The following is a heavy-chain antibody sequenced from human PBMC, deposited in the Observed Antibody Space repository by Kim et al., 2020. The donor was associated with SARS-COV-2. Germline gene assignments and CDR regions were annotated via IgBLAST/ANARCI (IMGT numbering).Heavy chain of an antibody. CDR1: GFTFSSYC. V-gene: IGHV3-74*01. J-gene: IGHJ4*02. CDR2: VSEDGTTT. D-gene: IGHD6-25*01. CDR3: ARAWQRRAPPNF. Sequence: GSLRLSCAGSGFTFSSYCIQWVRQAPGKGLVWVSFVSEDGTTTTYADAVKGRFTISRDNAKNTVYLQMNTLRAEDTAVYYCARAWQRRAPPNFWGQGTL.